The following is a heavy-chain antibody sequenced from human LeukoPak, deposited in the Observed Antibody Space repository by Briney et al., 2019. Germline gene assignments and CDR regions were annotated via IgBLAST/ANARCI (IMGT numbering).Heavy chain of an antibody. D-gene: IGHD3-22*01. Sequence: GGSLRLSCAASGFTFSSYAMHWVRQAPGKGLEWVAVISYDGSNKYYADSVKGRFTISRDNSKNTLYLQMNSLRAEDTAVYYCAKDLGSMIVVVITHPKSLHNAFDIWGQGTMVTVSS. CDR1: GFTFSSYA. J-gene: IGHJ3*02. CDR2: ISYDGSNK. CDR3: AKDLGSMIVVVITHPKSLHNAFDI. V-gene: IGHV3-30-3*01.